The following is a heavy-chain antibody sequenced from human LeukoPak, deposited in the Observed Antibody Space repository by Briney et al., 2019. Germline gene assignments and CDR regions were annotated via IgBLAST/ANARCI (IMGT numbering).Heavy chain of an antibody. V-gene: IGHV4-34*01. D-gene: IGHD3-3*01. CDR2: INHSGST. Sequence: SETLSLTCDVYGGSFSGYYWSWIRQPPGKGLEWIGEINHSGSTNYNPSLKSRVTISVDTSKNQFSLKLSSVTAADTAVYYCASRFNFDYWGQGTLVTVSS. J-gene: IGHJ4*02. CDR1: GGSFSGYY. CDR3: ASRFNFDY.